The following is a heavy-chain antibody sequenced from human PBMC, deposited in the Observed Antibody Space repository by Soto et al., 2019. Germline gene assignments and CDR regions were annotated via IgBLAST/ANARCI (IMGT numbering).Heavy chain of an antibody. CDR1: GFSFDDYA. D-gene: IGHD4-4*01. V-gene: IGHV3-9*01. CDR3: AKSGLQWADYFDY. J-gene: IGHJ4*02. Sequence: EVQLLQSGGGVVQPGRSLRLSCVGSGFSFDDYAMHWVRQVPGKGLEWVAGINWNGGSEDYSDSVRGRFVIDRDNAKSSVYLEMMSLSAEDTAVYYCAKSGLQWADYFDYWGQGTLVSVSS. CDR2: INWNGGSE.